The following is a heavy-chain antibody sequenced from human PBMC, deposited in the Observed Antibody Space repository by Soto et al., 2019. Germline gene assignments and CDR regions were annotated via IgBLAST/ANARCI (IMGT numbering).Heavy chain of an antibody. J-gene: IGHJ6*02. V-gene: IGHV4-34*01. CDR3: ARAVVVAATPLVPGGMDV. CDR1: GGSFSCYY. CDR2: INHSGST. D-gene: IGHD2-15*01. Sequence: PSETLSLTCAVYGGSFSCYYWSWIRQPPGKGLEWIGEINHSGSTNYNPSLKSRVTISVDTSKNQFSLKLSSVTAADTAVYYCARAVVVAATPLVPGGMDVWGQGTTVTVSS.